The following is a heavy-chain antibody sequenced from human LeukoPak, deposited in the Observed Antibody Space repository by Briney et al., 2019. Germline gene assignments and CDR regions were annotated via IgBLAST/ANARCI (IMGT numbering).Heavy chain of an antibody. CDR3: AKDSGHGDYFSDFRGY. CDR1: GFTFSSYA. V-gene: IGHV3-23*01. Sequence: PGGSLRLSCAASGFTFSSYAMSWVRQAPGKGLEWVSAISGSGGSTYYADSVKGRFTISRDNSKNTLYLQMNSLRAEDTAVYYCAKDSGHGDYFSDFRGYWGQGTLVTVSS. CDR2: ISGSGGST. D-gene: IGHD4-17*01. J-gene: IGHJ4*02.